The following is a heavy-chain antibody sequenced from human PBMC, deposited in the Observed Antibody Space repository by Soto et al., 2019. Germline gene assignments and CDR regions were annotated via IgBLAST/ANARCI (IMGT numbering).Heavy chain of an antibody. Sequence: PSETLSLTCTVSSACTSVFYWGWIRNSAGKGLEWIGRIYATGTTDYNPSLKSRVMTSVDTSKNQFSPKLRSVTPAYTAVYYCVRDGSKTLRDWYDPWGQGISVTVSS. J-gene: IGHJ5*02. V-gene: IGHV4-4*07. CDR2: IYATGTT. CDR1: SACTSVFY. CDR3: VRDGSKTLRDWYDP. D-gene: IGHD2-2*03.